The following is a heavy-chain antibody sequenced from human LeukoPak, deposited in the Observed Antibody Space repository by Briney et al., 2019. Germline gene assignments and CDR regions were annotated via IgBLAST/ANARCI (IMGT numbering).Heavy chain of an antibody. CDR1: GFTFSIYA. D-gene: IGHD5/OR15-5a*01. Sequence: GGSLRLSCAPSGFTFSIYAMSWVRQAPGKGLEWVSGISDGGRLMYYADSVKGRFTISRDNSKNTLYLQMNSLRVEDTAIYYCAKFRPSMSPIVGGFDYWGQGTLVTVSS. CDR2: ISDGGRLM. CDR3: AKFRPSMSPIVGGFDY. J-gene: IGHJ4*02. V-gene: IGHV3-23*01.